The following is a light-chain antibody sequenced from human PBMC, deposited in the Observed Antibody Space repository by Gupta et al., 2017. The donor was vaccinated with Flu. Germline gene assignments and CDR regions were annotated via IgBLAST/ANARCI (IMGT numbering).Light chain of an antibody. Sequence: ERATLSCRASQSVSSSLAWYQQKPGRAPILLVYDVFKRATAIPDRFSGSGSGTAFTLTISSLEPEDFAVYYCQRWVTFGGGTTVEIK. CDR2: DVF. V-gene: IGKV3-11*01. CDR3: QRWVT. CDR1: QSVSSS. J-gene: IGKJ4*01.